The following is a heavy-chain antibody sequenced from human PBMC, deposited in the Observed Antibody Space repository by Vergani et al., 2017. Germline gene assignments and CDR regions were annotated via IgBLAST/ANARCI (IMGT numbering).Heavy chain of an antibody. CDR1: GGTFSSYA. CDR2: IIPIFGTE. Sequence: QVQLVQSGAEVKKPGSSVKVSCKASGGTFSSYAISWVRQAPGQGLEWMGGIIPIFGTENYAQKFQGRVTITADESTSTAYMELSSLRSEDTAVYYCARGGYCSSTSCYLAYWFDPWGQGTLVTVSS. D-gene: IGHD2-2*01. V-gene: IGHV1-69*01. J-gene: IGHJ5*02. CDR3: ARGGYCSSTSCYLAYWFDP.